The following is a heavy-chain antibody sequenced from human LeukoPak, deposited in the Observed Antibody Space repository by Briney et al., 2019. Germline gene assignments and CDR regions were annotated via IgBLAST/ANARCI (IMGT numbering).Heavy chain of an antibody. CDR3: ARDLPYYDSSGTAFDI. CDR2: IYSGGST. CDR1: GFTVSSNY. J-gene: IGHJ3*02. V-gene: IGHV3-53*01. D-gene: IGHD3-22*01. Sequence: GGSLRLSCAASGFTVSSNYMSWVRQAPGKGLEWVSVIYSGGSTYYADSVKGRFTISRDNSKNTLYLQMNSLRAEDTAVYYCARDLPYYDSSGTAFDIWGQGTMVTVSS.